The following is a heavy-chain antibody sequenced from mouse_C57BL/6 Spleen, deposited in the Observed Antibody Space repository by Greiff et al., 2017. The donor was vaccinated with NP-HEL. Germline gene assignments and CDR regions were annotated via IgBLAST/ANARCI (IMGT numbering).Heavy chain of an antibody. Sequence: QVQLKQPGTELVKPGASVKLSCKASGYTFTSYWMHWVKQRPGQGLEWIGNINPSNGGTNYNEKFKSKATLTVDKSSSTAYMQLSSLTSEDSAVYYCARGGGSRIYYDDDGDYAMDYWGQGTSVTVSS. V-gene: IGHV1-53*01. D-gene: IGHD2-4*01. CDR2: INPSNGGT. J-gene: IGHJ4*01. CDR3: ARGGGSRIYYDDDGDYAMDY. CDR1: GYTFTSYW.